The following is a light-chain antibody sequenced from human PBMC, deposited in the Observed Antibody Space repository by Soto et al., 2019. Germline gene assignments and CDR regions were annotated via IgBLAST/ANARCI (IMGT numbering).Light chain of an antibody. Sequence: QSDLTQPASVSGSPGQSITISCTGTSSDVGGYNYVSWYQHHPGKAPKLMIYDVSNRPSGVSNRFPGSKSGNTASLTISGLLPEDEADYYCCSYTTSNTRQIVFGTGTKVTVL. CDR1: SSDVGGYNY. CDR2: DVS. CDR3: CSYTTSNTRQIV. J-gene: IGLJ1*01. V-gene: IGLV2-14*03.